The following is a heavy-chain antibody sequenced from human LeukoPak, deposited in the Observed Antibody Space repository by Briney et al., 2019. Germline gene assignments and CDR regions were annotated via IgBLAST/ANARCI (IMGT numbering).Heavy chain of an antibody. V-gene: IGHV4-39*01. J-gene: IGHJ4*02. CDR2: IYYSGST. Sequence: SETLSLTCTVSGGSISSSSYYWGWIRQPPGKGLEWIGSIYYSGSTYYNPSPKSRVTISVDTSKNQFSLKLSSVTAADTAVYYCARSGSYSGPYVYWGQGTVVTVSS. CDR1: GGSISSSSYY. D-gene: IGHD1-26*01. CDR3: ARSGSYSGPYVY.